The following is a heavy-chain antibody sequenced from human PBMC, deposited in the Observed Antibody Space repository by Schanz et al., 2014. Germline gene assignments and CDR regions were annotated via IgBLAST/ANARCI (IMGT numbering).Heavy chain of an antibody. D-gene: IGHD4-17*01. CDR2: ISGSNGNT. CDR1: GYTFTSYG. J-gene: IGHJ4*02. V-gene: IGHV1-18*01. Sequence: QVQLVQSGAEVKKPGASVKVSCKASGYTFTSYGINWVRQAPGQGLEWLGWISGSNGNTNYTQKFQGRLTMTRDTSTSTVYMELSSLRSEDTAVYYCARGYGDSPTDFWGQGTLVTVSS. CDR3: ARGYGDSPTDF.